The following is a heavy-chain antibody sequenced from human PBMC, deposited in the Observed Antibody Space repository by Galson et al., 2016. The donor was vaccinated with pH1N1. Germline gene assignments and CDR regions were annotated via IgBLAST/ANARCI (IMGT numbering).Heavy chain of an antibody. D-gene: IGHD1-26*01. CDR3: ARDAAHTGTYYVAFDT. Sequence: CTVSGGSINSDSYYWSWIRQPAGKGLEWIGRIYTSGGTNYNPSLKSRVTISVDTSKNHFSLKLSSVTAADTAVYYCARDAAHTGTYYVAFDTWGQGTIVTVSS. J-gene: IGHJ3*02. CDR1: GGSINSDSYY. V-gene: IGHV4-61*02. CDR2: IYTSGGT.